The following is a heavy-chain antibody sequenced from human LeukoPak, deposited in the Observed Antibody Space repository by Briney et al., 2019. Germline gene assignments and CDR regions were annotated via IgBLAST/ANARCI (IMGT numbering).Heavy chain of an antibody. V-gene: IGHV1-8*01. D-gene: IGHD5-12*01. Sequence: ASVKVSCKASGYTFTSYDINWARQATGQGLEWMGWMNPNSGNTGYAQKFQGRVTMTRNTSISTAYMELSSLRSEDTAVYYCARGLVVATILSYWGQGTLVTVSS. CDR2: MNPNSGNT. CDR3: ARGLVVATILSY. CDR1: GYTFTSYD. J-gene: IGHJ4*02.